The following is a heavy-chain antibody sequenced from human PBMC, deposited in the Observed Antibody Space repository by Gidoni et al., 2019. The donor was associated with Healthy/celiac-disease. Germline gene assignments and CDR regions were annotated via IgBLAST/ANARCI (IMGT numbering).Heavy chain of an antibody. CDR2: IIPIFGTA. J-gene: IGHJ3*02. Sequence: AISWVRQAPGQGLEWMGGIIPIFGTANYAQKFQGRVTITADESTSTAYMELSSLRSEATAVYYCARDQRYCISTSCTHDAFDIWGQGTMVTVSS. CDR3: ARDQRYCISTSCTHDAFDI. D-gene: IGHD2-2*01. V-gene: IGHV1-69*01. CDR1: A.